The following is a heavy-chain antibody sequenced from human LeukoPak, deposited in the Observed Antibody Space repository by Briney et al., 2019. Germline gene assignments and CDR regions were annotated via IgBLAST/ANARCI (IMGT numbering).Heavy chain of an antibody. D-gene: IGHD4-17*01. CDR1: GGSISSYY. J-gene: IGHJ4*02. V-gene: IGHV4-59*01. CDR3: ARVGHYGATLDY. Sequence: SETLSLTCTVSGGSISSYYWSWIRQPPGKGLEWIGYIYYSGSTNYNPSLKSRVTISVDTSKNQFSLKLSSVTAADTAVYYCARVGHYGATLDYWGQGTPVTVSS. CDR2: IYYSGST.